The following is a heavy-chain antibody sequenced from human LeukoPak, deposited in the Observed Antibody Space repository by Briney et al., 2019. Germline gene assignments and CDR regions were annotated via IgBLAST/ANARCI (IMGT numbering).Heavy chain of an antibody. Sequence: SETLSLTCTVSGGSISSSSYYWGWIRQPPGKGLEWIGSIYYSGSTYYNPSLKSRVTISVDTSKNQFSLKLSSVTAADTAVYYCARAVAGDFDYWGQGTLVTVSS. V-gene: IGHV4-39*07. CDR2: IYYSGST. CDR1: GGSISSSSYY. J-gene: IGHJ4*02. CDR3: ARAVAGDFDY. D-gene: IGHD6-13*01.